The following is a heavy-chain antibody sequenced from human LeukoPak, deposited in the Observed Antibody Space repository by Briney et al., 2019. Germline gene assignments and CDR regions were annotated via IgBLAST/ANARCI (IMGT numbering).Heavy chain of an antibody. CDR3: ATPLIGQGVSLGY. CDR1: GGTLSSYA. Sequence: SVRVSCKASGGTLSSYAISWVRQAPGQGLEWMGGIIPIFGTANYAQKFQGRVTITADESTSTAYMELRSLRSDDTAVYYCATPLIGQGVSLGYWGQGTLVTVSS. V-gene: IGHV1-69*01. D-gene: IGHD3-16*01. J-gene: IGHJ4*02. CDR2: IIPIFGTA.